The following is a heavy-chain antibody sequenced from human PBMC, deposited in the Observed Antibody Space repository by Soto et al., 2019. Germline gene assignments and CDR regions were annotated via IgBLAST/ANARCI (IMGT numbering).Heavy chain of an antibody. CDR2: INSDESGT. CDR3: ARDRFGTSGGGGY. Sequence: EVQLVESGGGLVQPGGSLRLSCAASGFTVSSYWMHWVRQAPGKGLVWVSRINSDESGTNYADSVKGRFTISRDNAKNTLYLHMNSVSAEDTAVYYCARDRFGTSGGGGYWGQGTLVTVSS. J-gene: IGHJ4*02. CDR1: GFTVSSYW. D-gene: IGHD3-16*01. V-gene: IGHV3-74*01.